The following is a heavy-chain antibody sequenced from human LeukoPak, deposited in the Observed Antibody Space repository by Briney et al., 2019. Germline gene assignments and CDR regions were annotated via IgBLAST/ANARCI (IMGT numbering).Heavy chain of an antibody. Sequence: PGGSLRLSCAASEFTFSSYSMNWVRQAPGKGLEWVSYISSSSSTIYYADSMKGRFTISRDNAKNSLYLQMNSLRDEDTAVYYCARPIVGGTLGGDYWGQGTLVTVSS. CDR2: ISSSSSTI. J-gene: IGHJ4*02. CDR1: EFTFSSYS. CDR3: ARPIVGGTLGGDY. D-gene: IGHD1-26*01. V-gene: IGHV3-48*02.